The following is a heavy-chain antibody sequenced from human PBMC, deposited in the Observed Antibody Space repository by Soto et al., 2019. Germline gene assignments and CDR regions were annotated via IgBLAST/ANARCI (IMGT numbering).Heavy chain of an antibody. Sequence: ELQLLESGGGLVQPGGSLRLSCAASKVTFRSYVMNWVHQAPGKGLEWVAAISGSGGATYYAESVKGRFTVSRDNSKSTLFLQMNSLGAEDTAVYFCATGAPRPASNYYGFDIWGQGTTVTVS. CDR3: ATGAPRPASNYYGFDI. CDR2: ISGSGGAT. J-gene: IGHJ6*02. V-gene: IGHV3-23*01. CDR1: KVTFRSYV. D-gene: IGHD6-6*01.